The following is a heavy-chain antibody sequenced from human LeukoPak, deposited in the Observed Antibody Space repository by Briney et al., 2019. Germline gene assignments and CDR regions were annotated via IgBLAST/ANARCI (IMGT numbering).Heavy chain of an antibody. D-gene: IGHD5-24*01. J-gene: IGHJ4*02. CDR1: GFTFSNYG. CDR2: ISGSGGST. V-gene: IGHV3-23*01. Sequence: GGSLRLSCAASGFTFSNYGMSWVRQAPGKGLEWVSAISGSGGSTYYAGSVKGRFTISRDNSKNTLYLQMNSLRADDTAVYYCAKSGYNRFDYWGQGTLVTVSS. CDR3: AKSGYNRFDY.